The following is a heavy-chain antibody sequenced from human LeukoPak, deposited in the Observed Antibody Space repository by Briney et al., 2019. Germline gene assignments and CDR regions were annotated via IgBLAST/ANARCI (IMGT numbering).Heavy chain of an antibody. D-gene: IGHD2-8*02. J-gene: IGHJ6*03. Sequence: ASVKVSCKASRYTFTGYYMHWVRQAPGQGLERMGWINPNSGGTNYAQKFQGRVTMTRDTSISTAYMELSRLRSDDTAVYYCARTVAPQYCTGGVCYYYYYYMDVWGKGPRSPSP. CDR2: INPNSGGT. V-gene: IGHV1-2*02. CDR3: ARTVAPQYCTGGVCYYYYYYMDV. CDR1: RYTFTGYY.